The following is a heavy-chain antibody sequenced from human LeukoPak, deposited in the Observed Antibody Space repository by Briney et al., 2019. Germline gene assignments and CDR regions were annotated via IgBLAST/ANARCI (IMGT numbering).Heavy chain of an antibody. Sequence: GGSLRLSCAASGFTFSSYAMSWVRQAPGKGLEWVSAISGSGGSTYYADSVKGRFTISRDNPKNTLYLQMNSLRAEDTAVYYCAKSGDYGYWYFDLWGRGTLVTVSS. CDR2: ISGSGGST. V-gene: IGHV3-23*01. CDR3: AKSGDYGYWYFDL. CDR1: GFTFSSYA. J-gene: IGHJ2*01. D-gene: IGHD4-17*01.